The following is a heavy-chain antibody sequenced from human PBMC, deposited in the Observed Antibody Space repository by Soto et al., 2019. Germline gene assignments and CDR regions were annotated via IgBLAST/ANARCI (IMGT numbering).Heavy chain of an antibody. CDR2: IAWNGITI. D-gene: IGHD6-19*01. V-gene: IGHV3-9*01. J-gene: IGHJ4*02. Sequence: GGSLRLSCAASGFSFGAYAMHWVRQAPGRGLEWVSGIAWNGITIAYADSVKGRFSISRDNAKNSLFLQMNALRPEDTALYYCAKFSGTYLNGWYSDWGQGTLVTVSS. CDR3: AKFSGTYLNGWYSD. CDR1: GFSFGAYA.